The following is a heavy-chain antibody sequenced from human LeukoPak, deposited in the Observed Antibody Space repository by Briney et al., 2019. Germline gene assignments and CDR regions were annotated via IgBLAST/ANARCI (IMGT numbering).Heavy chain of an antibody. J-gene: IGHJ3*01. CDR3: ARDGGDSSVN. CDR2: IYHSGST. Sequence: PSETLSLTCTVSGYSISSGYHWGWIRQPPGKGLEWIGSIYHSGSTYYNPSLKSRVTISVDTSKNQFSLKLSSVTAADTAVYYCARDGGDSSVNWGQGTMVTVSS. CDR1: GYSISSGYH. D-gene: IGHD3-22*01. V-gene: IGHV4-38-2*02.